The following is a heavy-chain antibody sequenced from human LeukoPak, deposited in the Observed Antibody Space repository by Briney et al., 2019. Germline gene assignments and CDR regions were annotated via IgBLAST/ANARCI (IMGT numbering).Heavy chain of an antibody. Sequence: GGSLRLSCAASGFTFSSYAMSWVRQAPGKGLEWVSVIRHSDDSTYNADSVEGRFTISRDISKNTLYLQMNSLSAEDTAIYYCAKTLFGVAIVLDSWGPGTLVTVSS. CDR2: IRHSDDST. J-gene: IGHJ4*02. D-gene: IGHD3-3*01. CDR3: AKTLFGVAIVLDS. CDR1: GFTFSSYA. V-gene: IGHV3-23*01.